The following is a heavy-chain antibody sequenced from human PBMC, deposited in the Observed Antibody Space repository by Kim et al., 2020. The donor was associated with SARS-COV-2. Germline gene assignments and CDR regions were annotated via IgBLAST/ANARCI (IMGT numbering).Heavy chain of an antibody. V-gene: IGHV4-34*01. CDR1: GGSFSGYY. CDR3: AVWFGGVITPTVGSWFDP. D-gene: IGHD3-16*02. CDR2: INHSGST. Sequence: SETLSLTCAVYGGSFSGYYWSWIRQPPGKGLEWIGEINHSGSTNYNPSLKSRVTISVDTSKNQFSLKLSSVTAADTAVYYCAVWFGGVITPTVGSWFDPWGQGTLVTVSS. J-gene: IGHJ5*02.